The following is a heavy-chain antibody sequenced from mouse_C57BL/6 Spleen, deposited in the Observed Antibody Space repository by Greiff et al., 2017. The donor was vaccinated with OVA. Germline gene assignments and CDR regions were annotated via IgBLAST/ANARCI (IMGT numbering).Heavy chain of an antibody. CDR3: ARRGKDYDVFAY. D-gene: IGHD2-4*01. J-gene: IGHJ3*01. Sequence: EVNVVESGGGLVQPGGSLKLSCAASGFTFSDYGMAWVRQAPRKGPEWVAFISNLAYSIYYADTVTGRFTISRENAKNTLYLEMSSLRSEDTAMYYCARRGKDYDVFAYWGQGTLVTVSA. V-gene: IGHV5-15*01. CDR2: ISNLAYSI. CDR1: GFTFSDYG.